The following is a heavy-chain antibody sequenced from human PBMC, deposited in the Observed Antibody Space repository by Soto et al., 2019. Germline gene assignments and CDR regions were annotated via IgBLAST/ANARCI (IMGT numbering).Heavy chain of an antibody. Sequence: SGPTLVNPTETLTLTCTFSGFSLTSPGMCVSWIRQSPGKALEWLALIERDDDDKYYSTSLKTRLTIYKDNRKNQVVLTMANNEPADTATYYCARSIRGPRRFNGMDVWGQGTTVTVSS. CDR3: ARSIRGPRRFNGMDV. CDR2: IERDDDDK. D-gene: IGHD1-20*01. V-gene: IGHV2-70*13. J-gene: IGHJ6*02. CDR1: GFSLTSPGMC.